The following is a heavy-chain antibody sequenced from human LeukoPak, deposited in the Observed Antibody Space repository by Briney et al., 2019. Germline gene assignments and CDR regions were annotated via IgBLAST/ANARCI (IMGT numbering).Heavy chain of an antibody. V-gene: IGHV3-7*01. Sequence: PGGSLRLSCAASGFTFSSYWMSWVRQAPGKGLEWVANIKQDGSEKYYVDSVKGRFTISRDNAKNSLYLQMNSLRAEDTAVYYCARDKITIFGVVTLGYWGQGTLVTVSS. D-gene: IGHD3-3*01. CDR2: IKQDGSEK. CDR1: GFTFSSYW. CDR3: ARDKITIFGVVTLGY. J-gene: IGHJ4*02.